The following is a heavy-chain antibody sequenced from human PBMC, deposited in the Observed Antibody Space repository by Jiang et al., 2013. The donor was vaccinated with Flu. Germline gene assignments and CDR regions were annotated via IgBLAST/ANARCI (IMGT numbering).Heavy chain of an antibody. V-gene: IGHV7-4-1*02. Sequence: QSGSELKKPGASVKVSCKASGYTFTSYAMNWVRQAPGQGLEWMGWINTNTGNPTYAQGFTGRFVFSLDTSVSTAYLQISSLKAEDTAVYYCARDNLRGKRYYYYGMDVWGQGTTVTVSS. CDR3: ARDNLRGKRYYYYGMDV. CDR2: INTNTGNP. CDR1: GYTFTSYA. D-gene: IGHD3-16*01. J-gene: IGHJ6*02.